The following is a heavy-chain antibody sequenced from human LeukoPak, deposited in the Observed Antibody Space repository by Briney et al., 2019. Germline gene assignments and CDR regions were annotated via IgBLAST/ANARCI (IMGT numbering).Heavy chain of an antibody. V-gene: IGHV4-34*01. CDR3: ARAPDYCSSTSCYVYYYGMDV. CDR1: GGSFSGYY. J-gene: IGHJ6*02. Sequence: SETLSLTCAVYGGSFSGYYWSWIRQPPGKGLEWIGEINHSGSTNYNPSLKSRVTISVDTSKNQFSLKLSSVTAADTAVYYCARAPDYCSSTSCYVYYYGMDVWGQGTTVTVSS. D-gene: IGHD2-2*01. CDR2: INHSGST.